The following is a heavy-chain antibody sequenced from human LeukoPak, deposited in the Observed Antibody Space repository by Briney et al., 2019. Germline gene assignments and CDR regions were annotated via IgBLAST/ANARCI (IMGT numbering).Heavy chain of an antibody. D-gene: IGHD4-23*01. CDR3: ARATNSYGGNSDY. CDR1: GFTFSDYT. J-gene: IGHJ4*02. Sequence: GGSLTLSCVASGFTFSDYTMHWVRQATGKGLEYVSAISSYGDNTYYANSVKGRFTISRDNSKNTLYLQMGSLRADDMAVYYCARATNSYGGNSDYWGQGTLVTVSS. V-gene: IGHV3-64*01. CDR2: ISSYGDNT.